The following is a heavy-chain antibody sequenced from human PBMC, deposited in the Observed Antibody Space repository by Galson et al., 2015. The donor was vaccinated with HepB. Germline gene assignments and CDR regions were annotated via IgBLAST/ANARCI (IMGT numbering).Heavy chain of an antibody. CDR3: ARDKILRTESTLLWFGELDY. V-gene: IGHV3-64*01. J-gene: IGHJ4*02. D-gene: IGHD3-10*01. Sequence: SLRLSCAASGFTFSSYAMHWVRQAPGKGLEYVSAISSNGGSTYYANSVKGRFTISRDNSKSTLYLQMGSLRAEDMAVYYCARDKILRTESTLLWFGELDYWGQGTLVTVSS. CDR1: GFTFSSYA. CDR2: ISSNGGST.